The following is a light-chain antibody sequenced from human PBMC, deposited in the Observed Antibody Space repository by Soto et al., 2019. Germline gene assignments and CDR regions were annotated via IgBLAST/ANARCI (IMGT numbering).Light chain of an antibody. CDR3: SSYSSTTLV. CDR1: SSDVGGHDY. Sequence: QSALTQPASVSLSPGQSITISCTGTSSDVGGHDYVSWYQQHPGKAPKLIIYEVRNRPSGVSNRFSGSKSGNTASLTISGLQAEDEADYYCSSYSSTTLVFGTGTKVTVL. J-gene: IGLJ1*01. V-gene: IGLV2-14*01. CDR2: EVR.